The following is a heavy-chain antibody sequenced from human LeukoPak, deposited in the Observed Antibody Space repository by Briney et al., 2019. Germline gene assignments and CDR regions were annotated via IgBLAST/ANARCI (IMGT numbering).Heavy chain of an antibody. J-gene: IGHJ4*02. V-gene: IGHV4-34*01. CDR1: GGSFSGYY. CDR3: ASDRRRSDWLRVADD. CDR2: INHSGST. Sequence: SETLSLTCAVYGGSFSGYYWSWLRQPPGKGLEWIGEINHSGSTNYNPSLESRVTVSVDSSKNQFSLRLTSVTAADTAIYYCASDRRRSDWLRVADDWGQGTLVTVSS. D-gene: IGHD2-21*02.